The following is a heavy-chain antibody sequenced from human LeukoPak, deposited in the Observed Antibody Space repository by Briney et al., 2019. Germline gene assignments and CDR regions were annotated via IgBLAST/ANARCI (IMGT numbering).Heavy chain of an antibody. J-gene: IGHJ3*02. CDR2: IYYNGNT. CDR1: GGSIGGDTFY. CDR3: ARLTALAGHRGAFDI. V-gene: IGHV4-39*01. Sequence: SETLSLTCNVSGGSIGGDTFYWDWIRQPPGKGLEWIATIYYNGNTFYNPSLKSRVAISIDMSKSQFSLHLSSVTAADTAIYYCARLTALAGHRGAFDIWGPGTMVTVSS. D-gene: IGHD6-19*01.